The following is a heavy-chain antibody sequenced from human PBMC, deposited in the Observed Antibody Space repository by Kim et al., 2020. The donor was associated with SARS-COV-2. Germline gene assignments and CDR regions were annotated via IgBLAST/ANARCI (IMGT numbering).Heavy chain of an antibody. CDR3: ARKGTYYYGSGEYYFDY. D-gene: IGHD3-10*01. CDR1: GFSFSSYG. Sequence: GGSLRLSCAASGFSFSSYGMNWVRQAPGKGLEWVSYISSSSSAIYYADSVKGRFTISRDNAKNSLSLQMNSLRDEDTAVYYCARKGTYYYGSGEYYFDYWGQGTLVTVSS. J-gene: IGHJ4*02. V-gene: IGHV3-48*02. CDR2: ISSSSSAI.